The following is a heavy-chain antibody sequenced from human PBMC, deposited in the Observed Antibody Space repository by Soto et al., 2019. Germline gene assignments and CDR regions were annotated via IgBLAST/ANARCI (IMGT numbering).Heavy chain of an antibody. D-gene: IGHD1-26*01. Sequence: GGSLRLSCAASGFTFKSFAMHWVRQAPGKGLEWVAFISDDGSNQYFADSVTGRCTISRDNSENTVSLQIDSLRPGDTAVYYCATDLYSGSYSSYYFHHWGQGILVTVSS. CDR3: ATDLYSGSYSSYYFHH. J-gene: IGHJ4*02. CDR2: ISDDGSNQ. V-gene: IGHV3-30*03. CDR1: GFTFKSFA.